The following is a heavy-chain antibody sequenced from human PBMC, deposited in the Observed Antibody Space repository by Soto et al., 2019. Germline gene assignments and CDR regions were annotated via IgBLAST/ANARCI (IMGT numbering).Heavy chain of an antibody. Sequence: SETLSLTCTVSGASISGFYWSWIRKSAGKGLEWIGRIYATGTTDYNPSLKSRAMMSVDTSKKQFSLKLRSVTAADTAVYYCVRDGTKTLRDWFDPWGQGISVTVSS. D-gene: IGHD1-1*01. V-gene: IGHV4-4*07. CDR3: VRDGTKTLRDWFDP. J-gene: IGHJ5*02. CDR1: GASISGFY. CDR2: IYATGTT.